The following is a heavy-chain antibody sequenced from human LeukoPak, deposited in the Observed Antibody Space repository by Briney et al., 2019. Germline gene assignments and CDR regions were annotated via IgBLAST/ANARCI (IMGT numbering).Heavy chain of an antibody. Sequence: SETLSLTCTVSGYSISSGYYWGWIRQPPGKGLEWFGYIYSSGSTNYNPSFKSRVTISVDTSKNQFSLKLSSVTAADTAVYYCARALYGSSSRWSYYYMDVWGKGTTVTVSS. J-gene: IGHJ6*03. CDR1: GYSISSGYY. D-gene: IGHD6-6*01. CDR3: ARALYGSSSRWSYYYMDV. CDR2: IYSSGST. V-gene: IGHV4-61*01.